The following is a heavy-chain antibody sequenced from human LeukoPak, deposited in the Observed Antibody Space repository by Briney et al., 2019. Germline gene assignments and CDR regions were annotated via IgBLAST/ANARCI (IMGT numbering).Heavy chain of an antibody. CDR2: INHSGST. V-gene: IGHV4-34*01. J-gene: IGHJ4*02. CDR3: ATGSSGYVY. D-gene: IGHD3-22*01. CDR1: GGSFSGYY. Sequence: SETLSLTCAVYGGSFSGYYRSWIRQPPGKGLEWIGEINHSGSTNYNPSLKSRVTISVDTSKNQFSLKLSSVTAADTAVYYCATGSSGYVYWGQGTLVTVSS.